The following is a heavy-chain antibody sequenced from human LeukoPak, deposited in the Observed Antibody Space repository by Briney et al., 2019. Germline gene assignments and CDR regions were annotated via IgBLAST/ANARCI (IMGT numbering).Heavy chain of an antibody. Sequence: GGSLRLSCAASGFTFSIYWMHWVRQAPGNGLVWVSRINSDGSTTTYADSVKGRFTISRDNAKNTLYLQMNSLRAEDTAVYHCASSSPTVVSDTYYYYAMDVWGQGTTVTVSS. CDR1: GFTFSIYW. CDR2: INSDGSTT. J-gene: IGHJ6*02. D-gene: IGHD4-23*01. CDR3: ASSSPTVVSDTYYYYAMDV. V-gene: IGHV3-74*01.